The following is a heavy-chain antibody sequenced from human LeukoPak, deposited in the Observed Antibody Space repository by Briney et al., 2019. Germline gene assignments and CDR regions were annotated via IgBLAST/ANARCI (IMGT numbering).Heavy chain of an antibody. CDR3: ARRRADFWSGYYFDY. V-gene: IGHV4-34*01. Sequence: SETLSLTCAVYGGSFSGYYWSWIRQPPGKGLEWIGEINHSGSTNYNPSLKSRVTISVNTSKNQFSLKLSSVTAADTAVYYCARRRADFWSGYYFDYWGQGTLVTVSS. D-gene: IGHD3-3*01. CDR2: INHSGST. J-gene: IGHJ4*02. CDR1: GGSFSGYY.